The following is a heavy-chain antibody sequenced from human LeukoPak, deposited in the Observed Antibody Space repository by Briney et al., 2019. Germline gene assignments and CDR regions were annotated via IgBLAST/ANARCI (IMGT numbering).Heavy chain of an antibody. V-gene: IGHV3-49*04. J-gene: IGHJ4*02. D-gene: IGHD3-9*01. Sequence: GGSLRLSCTASGFTFGDYAMSWVRQAPGKGLEWVDFIRRKAYGGTTEYAASVKGRFTISRDDSKSIAYLQMNSLKTEDTAVYYCTRGRYDILTGYYNPLFDYWGQGTLVTVSS. CDR3: TRGRYDILTGYYNPLFDY. CDR2: IRRKAYGGTT. CDR1: GFTFGDYA.